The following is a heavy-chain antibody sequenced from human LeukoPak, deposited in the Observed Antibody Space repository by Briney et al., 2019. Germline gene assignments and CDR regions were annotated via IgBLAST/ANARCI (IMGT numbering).Heavy chain of an antibody. D-gene: IGHD3-16*01. CDR1: GGSISSGGYY. Sequence: SQTLSLTCTVSGGSISSGGYYWSWIRQHPGKGPEWIGYIYYSGSTYYNPSLKSRVTISVDTSKNQFSLKLSSVTAADTAVYYCARVDWGYYFDYWGQGTLVTVSS. J-gene: IGHJ4*02. V-gene: IGHV4-31*03. CDR3: ARVDWGYYFDY. CDR2: IYYSGST.